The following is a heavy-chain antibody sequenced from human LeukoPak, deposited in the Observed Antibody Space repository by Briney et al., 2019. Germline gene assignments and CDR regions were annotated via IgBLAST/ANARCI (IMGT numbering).Heavy chain of an antibody. CDR2: IYTSGST. CDR3: ARAAGEWELSPYFDY. Sequence: ETLSLTCAVAGGSISSYYRRWSQPPAGEGLGWIGRIYTSGSTNYNPSLKSRVTMSVDTSKNQFSLKLSSVTAADTAVYYCARAAGEWELSPYFDYWGQGTLVTVSS. D-gene: IGHD1-26*01. V-gene: IGHV4-4*07. CDR1: GGSISSYY. J-gene: IGHJ4*02.